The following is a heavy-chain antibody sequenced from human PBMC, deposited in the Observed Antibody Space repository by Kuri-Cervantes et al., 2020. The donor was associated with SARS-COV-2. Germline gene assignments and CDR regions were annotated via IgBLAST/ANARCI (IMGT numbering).Heavy chain of an antibody. Sequence: ASVKVSCKASGYTFTSYGISWVRQAPGQGLEWMGWISAYNGNTNYAQKLQGRVTMTTDTSTSTAYMELRSLRSDDTAVYYCARDSPYQLLDPVASDAFDIWGQGTMVTVSS. V-gene: IGHV1-18*01. CDR2: ISAYNGNT. J-gene: IGHJ3*02. CDR1: GYTFTSYG. CDR3: ARDSPYQLLDPVASDAFDI. D-gene: IGHD2-2*02.